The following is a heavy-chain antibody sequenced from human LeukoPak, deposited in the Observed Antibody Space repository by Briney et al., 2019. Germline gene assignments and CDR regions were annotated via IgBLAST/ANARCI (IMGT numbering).Heavy chain of an antibody. V-gene: IGHV1-8*01. Sequence: AASVKVSCKGSGYTFTIYDINWERQATGQGLEWMGWMNPNSGNTGNAHKYQGRVTMTRNTSISTAYMELSSLRSEDTAVYYCARGRQALNWFDPWGQGTLVTVSS. CDR1: GYTFTIYD. CDR3: ARGRQALNWFDP. J-gene: IGHJ5*02. CDR2: MNPNSGNT.